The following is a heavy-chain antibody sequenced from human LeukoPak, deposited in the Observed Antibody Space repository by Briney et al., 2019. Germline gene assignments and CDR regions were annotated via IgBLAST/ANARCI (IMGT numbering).Heavy chain of an antibody. J-gene: IGHJ5*02. Sequence: SETLSLTCTVSGGSVSSSGSYWGWIRQPPGKGLEWIGSIYYSGNIYNPSLKSRVTISVDTSKNQFSLNLTSVNAADTAMYYCARVMAARREDLNWFDPWGQGPRSPSPQ. V-gene: IGHV4-39*07. CDR2: IYYSGN. D-gene: IGHD6-6*01. CDR3: ARVMAARREDLNWFDP. CDR1: GGSVSSSGSY.